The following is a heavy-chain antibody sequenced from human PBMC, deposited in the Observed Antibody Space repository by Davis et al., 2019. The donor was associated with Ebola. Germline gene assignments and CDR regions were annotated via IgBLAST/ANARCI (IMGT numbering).Heavy chain of an antibody. Sequence: SETLSLTCTVSGGSISSSSHYWGWIRQPPGKGLERIGNIYYSGSTYYNPSLKSRVAMSVDTSKNQFSLKLSSATAADTAVYYCARPVGVYYHYFDYWGQGTLVTVSS. V-gene: IGHV4-39*01. CDR3: ARPVGVYYHYFDY. CDR1: GGSISSSSHY. CDR2: IYYSGST. D-gene: IGHD1-26*01. J-gene: IGHJ4*02.